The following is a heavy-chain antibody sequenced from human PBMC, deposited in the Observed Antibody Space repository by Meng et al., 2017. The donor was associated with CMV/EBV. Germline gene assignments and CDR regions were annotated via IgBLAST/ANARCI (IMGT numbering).Heavy chain of an antibody. CDR3: ARRSVVVPAAPWTYYDFWSGYYTEGYYYYGMDV. CDR2: IYSGGST. Sequence: GGSLRLSCAASGFTVSSNYMSWVRQAPGKGLEWVSVIYSGGSTYYADSVKGRFTISRDNSKNTLYLQMNSLRAEETAVYYCARRSVVVPAAPWTYYDFWSGYYTEGYYYYGMDVWGQGTTVTVSS. D-gene: IGHD3-3*01. CDR1: GFTVSSNY. V-gene: IGHV3-53*01. J-gene: IGHJ6*02.